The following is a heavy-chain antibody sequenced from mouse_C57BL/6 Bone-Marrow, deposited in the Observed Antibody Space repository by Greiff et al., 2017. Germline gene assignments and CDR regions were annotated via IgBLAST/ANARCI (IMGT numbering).Heavy chain of an antibody. D-gene: IGHD2-4*01. CDR2: INPSTGGT. CDR3: ARDYEGAMDY. CDR1: GYSFTGYY. J-gene: IGHJ4*01. Sequence: EVQLQQPGPELVKPGASVKISCKASGYSFTGYYMTWVKQSPEKSLEWIGEINPSTGGTTYNQKFKAKATLTVDKSSSTAYMQLKSLTSEDSAVYYCARDYEGAMDYWGQGTSVTVSS. V-gene: IGHV1-42*01.